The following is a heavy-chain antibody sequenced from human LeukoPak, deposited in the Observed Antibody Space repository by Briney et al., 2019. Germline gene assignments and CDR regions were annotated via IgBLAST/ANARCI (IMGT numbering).Heavy chain of an antibody. Sequence: EASAKVSCKVSGYTLTELSMHWVRQAPGKGLEWMGGFDPEEGETIYAQKFQGRVTMTEDTSTDTAYMELSSLEDTAVYYCATDVYSSGWYSRKFDYWGQGTLVTVSS. V-gene: IGHV1-24*01. CDR3: ATDVYSSGWYSRKFDY. CDR2: FDPEEGET. D-gene: IGHD6-19*01. CDR1: GYTLTELS. J-gene: IGHJ4*02.